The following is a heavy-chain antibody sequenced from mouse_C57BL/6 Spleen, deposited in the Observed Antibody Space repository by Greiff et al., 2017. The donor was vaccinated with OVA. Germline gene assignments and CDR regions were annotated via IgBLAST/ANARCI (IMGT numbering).Heavy chain of an antibody. CDR2: IRNKANGYTT. Sequence: EVHLVESGGGLVQPGGSLSLSCAASGFTFTDYYMSWVRQPPGKALEWLGFIRNKANGYTTEYSASVKGRFTISRDNSQSILYLQMNALRAEDSATYYCARLIYDYDGYFDYWGQGTTLTVSS. D-gene: IGHD2-4*01. CDR3: ARLIYDYDGYFDY. V-gene: IGHV7-3*01. CDR1: GFTFTDYY. J-gene: IGHJ2*01.